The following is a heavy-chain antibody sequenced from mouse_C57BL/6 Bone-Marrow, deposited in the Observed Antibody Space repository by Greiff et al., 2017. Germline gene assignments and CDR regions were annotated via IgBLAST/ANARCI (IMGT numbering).Heavy chain of an antibody. J-gene: IGHJ2*01. CDR2: IYPRSGNT. V-gene: IGHV1-81*01. CDR1: GYTFTSSG. D-gene: IGHD2-4*01. Sequence: QVQLKQSGAELARPGASVQLSCKASGYTFTSSGISWVKQRTGQGLEWIGEIYPRSGNTYYNEKFKGKATLTADKSSSTAYMELRSLTSEDSAVYFCAREMITQYYFDYWGQGTTLTVSS. CDR3: AREMITQYYFDY.